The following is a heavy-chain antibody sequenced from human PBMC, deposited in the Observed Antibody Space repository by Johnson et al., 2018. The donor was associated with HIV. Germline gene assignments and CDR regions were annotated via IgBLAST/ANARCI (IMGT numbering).Heavy chain of an antibody. V-gene: IGHV3-66*01. Sequence: EQLVESGGGIVRPGGSLRLSCAASGLTFDEYGMSWVRQALGKGLAWVSLIYSGGSSYSADSVTVRFTISRNNSKNTLYLQINSLRVEETAVYYCAKGADYADYEGAFNIWGQGTMVTVSS. CDR3: AKGADYADYEGAFNI. CDR1: GLTFDEYG. J-gene: IGHJ3*02. CDR2: IYSGGSS. D-gene: IGHD4-17*01.